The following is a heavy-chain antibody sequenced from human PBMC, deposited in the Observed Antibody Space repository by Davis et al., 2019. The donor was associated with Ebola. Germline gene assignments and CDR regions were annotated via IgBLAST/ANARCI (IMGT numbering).Heavy chain of an antibody. Sequence: GESLKISCAASGFTLSSYWMHWVRQAPGKGLVWVSRINSDGSNTNYADSVKGRFTISRDNAKNTLYLQMNDLRAEDTAVYYCAREGKIFGLDYWGQGALVSVSS. J-gene: IGHJ4*02. V-gene: IGHV3-74*01. CDR3: AREGKIFGLDY. CDR2: INSDGSNT. CDR1: GFTLSSYW. D-gene: IGHD3-3*01.